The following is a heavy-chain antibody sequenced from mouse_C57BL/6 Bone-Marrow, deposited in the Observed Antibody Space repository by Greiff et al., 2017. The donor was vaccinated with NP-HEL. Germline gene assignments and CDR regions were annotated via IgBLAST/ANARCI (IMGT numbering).Heavy chain of an antibody. V-gene: IGHV5-6*01. CDR1: GFTFSSYG. D-gene: IGHD2-5*01. CDR3: ARPAYYSNYPDY. Sequence: EVHLVESGGDLVKPGGSLKLSCAASGFTFSSYGMSWVRQTPDKRLEWVATISSGGSYTYYPDSVKGRFTISRDNAKNTLYLQMSSLKSEDTAMYYCARPAYYSNYPDYWGQGTTLTVSS. CDR2: ISSGGSYT. J-gene: IGHJ2*01.